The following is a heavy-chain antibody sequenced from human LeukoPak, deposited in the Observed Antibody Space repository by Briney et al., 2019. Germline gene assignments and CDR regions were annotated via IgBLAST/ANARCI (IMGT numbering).Heavy chain of an antibody. Sequence: GGSLRLSCAASGFTFSSFGMSWVRQAPGKGLEWVSVISGRDGRTYYPDSVKGRFTISRDNSKSTLYLQMNSLRAEDTAVYYCAKDLSEMVITFFDYWGQGTLVTVSS. V-gene: IGHV3-23*01. CDR3: AKDLSEMVITFFDY. CDR1: GFTFSSFG. J-gene: IGHJ4*02. CDR2: ISGRDGRT. D-gene: IGHD3-22*01.